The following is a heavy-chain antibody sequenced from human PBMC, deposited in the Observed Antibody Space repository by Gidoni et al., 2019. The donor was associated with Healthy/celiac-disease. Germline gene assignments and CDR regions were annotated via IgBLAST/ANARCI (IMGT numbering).Heavy chain of an antibody. Sequence: EVQLLESGGGLLQPGGSLRLSCAASGFTFSSYAMSWVRQAPGKGLEWVSASSGSGGSTYYADSVKGRFTISRDNSKNTLYLQMNSLRAEDTAVYYCAKDLIFGVVISKGDAFDIWGQGTMVTVSS. CDR2: SSGSGGST. V-gene: IGHV3-23*01. J-gene: IGHJ3*02. D-gene: IGHD3-3*01. CDR1: GFTFSSYA. CDR3: AKDLIFGVVISKGDAFDI.